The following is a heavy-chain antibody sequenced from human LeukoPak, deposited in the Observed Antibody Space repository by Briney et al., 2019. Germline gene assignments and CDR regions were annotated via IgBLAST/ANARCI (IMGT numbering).Heavy chain of an antibody. CDR3: ARSAFDYDFFDY. CDR1: GGSISSGGYY. Sequence: PSETLSLTCTVSGGSISSGGYYWSWIRQHPGKGLEWIGYIYYSGSTYYNPSLKSRVTISVDTSKNQFSLKLSSVTAVDTAVYYCARSAFDYDFFDYWGQGTLVTVSS. CDR2: IYYSGST. V-gene: IGHV4-31*03. J-gene: IGHJ4*02. D-gene: IGHD4-17*01.